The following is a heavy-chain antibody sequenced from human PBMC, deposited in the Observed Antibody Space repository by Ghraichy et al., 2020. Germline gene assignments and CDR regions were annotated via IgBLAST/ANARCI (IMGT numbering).Heavy chain of an antibody. D-gene: IGHD3-3*01. CDR1: GFTFSGSA. Sequence: GGSLRLSCAASGFTFSGSAMHWVRQASGKGLEWVGRIRSKANSYATAYAASVKGRFTISRDDSKNTAYLQMNSLKTEDTAVYYCTEAGITIFGVWGQGNLVTVSS. CDR3: TEAGITIFGV. J-gene: IGHJ4*02. CDR2: IRSKANSYAT. V-gene: IGHV3-73*01.